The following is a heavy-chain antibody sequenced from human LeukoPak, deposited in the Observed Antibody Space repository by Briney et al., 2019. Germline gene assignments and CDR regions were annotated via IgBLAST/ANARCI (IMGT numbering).Heavy chain of an antibody. CDR2: IYYTGST. V-gene: IGHV4-59*01. Sequence: PSETLSLTCTVSGGSISSYYWSWIRQPPGKGLEWIAYIYYTGSTNYNPSLKSRVTISVDTSKNQFSLKLSSVTAADTAVYYCARDAQDQRIAAAGYNWFDPWGQGTLVTVSS. CDR1: GGSISSYY. J-gene: IGHJ5*02. CDR3: ARDAQDQRIAAAGYNWFDP. D-gene: IGHD6-13*01.